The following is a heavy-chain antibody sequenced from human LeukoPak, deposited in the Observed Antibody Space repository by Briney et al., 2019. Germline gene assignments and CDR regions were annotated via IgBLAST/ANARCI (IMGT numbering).Heavy chain of an antibody. D-gene: IGHD6-13*01. V-gene: IGHV3-7*01. J-gene: IGHJ4*02. CDR1: GFSVSGYW. Sequence: GGPLRLSCALSGFSVSGYWMTWVRQAPGRGREGVANIKQDGSEKNYVDSVKGRFTISRDNAENSLFLQMNSLRVEDTAVYYCAREWQGGIAAAGTRIEGDYWGQGTLVAVSS. CDR3: AREWQGGIAAAGTRIEGDY. CDR2: IKQDGSEK.